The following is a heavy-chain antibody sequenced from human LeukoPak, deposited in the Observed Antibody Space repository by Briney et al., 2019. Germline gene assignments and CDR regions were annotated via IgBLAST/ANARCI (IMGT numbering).Heavy chain of an antibody. CDR3: ASAAAYSGWYVFDS. CDR1: GFPFSSYW. D-gene: IGHD6-19*01. CDR2: VNSDGSST. V-gene: IGHV3-74*01. J-gene: IGHJ4*02. Sequence: GGSLRLSCAASGFPFSSYWMHWVRQAPGKGLVWVSRVNSDGSSTSYADSVEGRFTISRDNAKNTLYLQMNSLRAEDTAVYYCASAAAYSGWYVFDSWGQGTLVTVSS.